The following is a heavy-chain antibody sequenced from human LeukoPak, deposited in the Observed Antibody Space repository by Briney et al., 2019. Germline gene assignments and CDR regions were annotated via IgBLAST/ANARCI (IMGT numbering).Heavy chain of an antibody. J-gene: IGHJ2*01. Sequence: PSETLSLTCTVSGGSISSSSYYWGWIRQPPGTGLEWIGSIYYIGSTYYNPSLKSRVTISVDTSKNQFSLKLSSVTAADTALYYCARRSGYGDFWYFDLWGRGTLVTVSS. CDR2: IYYIGST. V-gene: IGHV4-39*01. D-gene: IGHD4-17*01. CDR1: GGSISSSSYY. CDR3: ARRSGYGDFWYFDL.